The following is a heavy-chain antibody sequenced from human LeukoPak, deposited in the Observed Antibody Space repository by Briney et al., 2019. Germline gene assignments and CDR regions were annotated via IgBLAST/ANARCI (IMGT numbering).Heavy chain of an antibody. V-gene: IGHV4-59*12. CDR2: IYYSGST. Sequence: PSETLSLTCTVSGGSISSYYWSWIRQPPGKGLEWIGYIYYSGSTNYNPSLKSRVTISVDTSKNQFSLKLSSVTAADTAVYYCARDYYGGAFDIWGQGTMVTVSS. J-gene: IGHJ3*02. CDR3: ARDYYGGAFDI. CDR1: GGSISSYY. D-gene: IGHD3-10*01.